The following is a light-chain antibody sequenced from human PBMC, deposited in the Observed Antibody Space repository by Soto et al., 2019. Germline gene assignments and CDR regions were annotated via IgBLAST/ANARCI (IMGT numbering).Light chain of an antibody. CDR3: HLLR. Sequence: EIVLTQSPGTLSLSPGERATLSCRASQSVSSSYLAWYQQKPGQAPRLLIYGASSRATGIPDRFSGSGSGTDFTLTISRLEPEDFAVYYCHLLRFGQGTKVEIK. J-gene: IGKJ1*01. V-gene: IGKV3-20*01. CDR2: GAS. CDR1: QSVSSSY.